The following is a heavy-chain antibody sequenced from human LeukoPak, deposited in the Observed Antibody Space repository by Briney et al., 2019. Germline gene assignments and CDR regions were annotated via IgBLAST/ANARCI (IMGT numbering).Heavy chain of an antibody. CDR2: INPKDGST. J-gene: IGHJ4*02. V-gene: IGHV1-46*01. CDR3: ATYDSSGYMDF. D-gene: IGHD3-22*01. CDR1: GDSFTTYY. Sequence: ASVKVSCKTSGDSFTTYYFHWVRQAPGQGLEWVATINPKDGSTDFAENFRGRVTLTRDTSTTTLYMDLHSLESADTAVYFCATYDSSGYMDFWGQGTLVTVSS.